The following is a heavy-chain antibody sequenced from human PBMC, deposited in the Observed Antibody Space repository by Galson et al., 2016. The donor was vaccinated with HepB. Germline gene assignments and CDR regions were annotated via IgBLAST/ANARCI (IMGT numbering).Heavy chain of an antibody. CDR3: AREPVRLDDLLTGPPKNPDY. CDR2: INTDGSVT. V-gene: IGHV3-74*01. D-gene: IGHD3-9*01. J-gene: IGHJ4*02. Sequence: SLRLSCAASGFTFSNYWMHWVRQAPGKGLVWVSRINTDGSVTTYADSVKGRFTISRDNAKNTLYLQMNSLRAEDTAVCYCAREPVRLDDLLTGPPKNPDYWGQGTLVTVSS. CDR1: GFTFSNYW.